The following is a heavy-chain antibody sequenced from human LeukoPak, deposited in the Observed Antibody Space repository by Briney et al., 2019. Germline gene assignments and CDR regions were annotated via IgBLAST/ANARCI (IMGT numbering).Heavy chain of an antibody. V-gene: IGHV1-3*01. CDR3: AREARQQLVLFWFDA. Sequence: ASVKVSCKASGDTFTSYAMHWVRHAPGQRLEWMGWINAGNGNTKYSQKFQGRVTITRDKSASTAYMELSSLRSEDTAVYYCAREARQQLVLFWFDAWGQRTLVTVCS. CDR1: GDTFTSYA. CDR2: INAGNGNT. J-gene: IGHJ5*02. D-gene: IGHD6-13*01.